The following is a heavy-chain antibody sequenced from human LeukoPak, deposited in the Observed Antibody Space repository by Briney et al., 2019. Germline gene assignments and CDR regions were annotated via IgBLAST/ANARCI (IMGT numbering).Heavy chain of an antibody. J-gene: IGHJ6*02. CDR3: AKDKATIAARLNGLDV. Sequence: GGSLRLSCAASGFTFSNYAMTWVRQAPGKGLEWVAVMSGGAGYTNYADSVKGRFTVSGDNSKDTLYLQMNSLRVEDTAVYYCAKDKATIAARLNGLDVWGQGTTVTVSS. D-gene: IGHD6-6*01. CDR1: GFTFSNYA. CDR2: MSGGAGYT. V-gene: IGHV3-23*01.